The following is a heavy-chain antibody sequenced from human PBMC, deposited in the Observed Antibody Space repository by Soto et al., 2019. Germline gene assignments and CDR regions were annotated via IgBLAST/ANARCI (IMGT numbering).Heavy chain of an antibody. CDR3: ARGFEGWHQGRYYYGMDV. CDR2: IYYSGST. CDR1: GGSVSSGSYY. J-gene: IGHJ6*02. D-gene: IGHD6-19*01. Sequence: QVQLQESGPGLVKPSETLSLTCTVSGGSVSSGSYYWSWIRQPPGKGLEWIGYIYYSGSTNYNPSPKSRVTISVDTSKNQFSLKLSSVTAADTAVYYCARGFEGWHQGRYYYGMDVWGQGTTVTVSS. V-gene: IGHV4-61*01.